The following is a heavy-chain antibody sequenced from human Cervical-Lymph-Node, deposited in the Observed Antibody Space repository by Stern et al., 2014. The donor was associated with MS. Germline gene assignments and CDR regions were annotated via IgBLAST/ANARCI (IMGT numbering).Heavy chain of an antibody. V-gene: IGHV3-66*01. CDR3: TREMAARRFDP. CDR2: IYAGSIT. CDR1: GLSVSANY. Sequence: EVQLLESGGDLVQPGGSLRLSCAASGLSVSANYMTWVRQAPGKGLEWVSLIYAGSITHYAASVRGRFTISRDTSKNTLYLQMDNLRVEDTAMYYCTREMAARRFDPWGQGTLVIVSS. D-gene: IGHD6-6*01. J-gene: IGHJ5*02.